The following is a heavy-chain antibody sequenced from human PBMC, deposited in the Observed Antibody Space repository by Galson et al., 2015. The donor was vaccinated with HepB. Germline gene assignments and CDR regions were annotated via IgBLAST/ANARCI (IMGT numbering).Heavy chain of an antibody. D-gene: IGHD3-3*01. CDR1: GFTFSTYA. CDR2: ITYDGINK. V-gene: IGHV3-30-3*01. J-gene: IGHJ6*02. CDR3: ARDRGLFGVDYFYYGMDV. Sequence: SLRLSCAASGFTFSTYAMHWVRQAPGKGLEWVSVITYDGINKYYSDSVQGRFTIARDNSKNTLYLQMNSLRTEDTAVYYCARDRGLFGVDYFYYGMDVWGQGTTATVSS.